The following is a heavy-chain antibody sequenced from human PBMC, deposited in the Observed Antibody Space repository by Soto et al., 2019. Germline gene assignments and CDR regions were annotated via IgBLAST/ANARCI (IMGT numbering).Heavy chain of an antibody. Sequence: QVQLVESGGGVVQPGRSLRLSCAASGFNFSSYGMHWVRQAPGKGLEWVAVISYDGSNKYYADSVKGRFTISRDNSKNTLYLQMNSLRAEDTAVYYCAKDRARYCGGGSCYSIFDYWGQGTLVTVSS. V-gene: IGHV3-30*18. CDR3: AKDRARYCGGGSCYSIFDY. CDR1: GFNFSSYG. CDR2: ISYDGSNK. D-gene: IGHD2-15*01. J-gene: IGHJ4*02.